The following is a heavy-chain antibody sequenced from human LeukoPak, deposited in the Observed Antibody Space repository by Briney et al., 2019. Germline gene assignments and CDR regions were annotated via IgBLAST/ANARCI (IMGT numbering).Heavy chain of an antibody. Sequence: ASVKVSCKASGYTFTSYDINWVRQATGQGLEWMGWMNPNSGNTGYAQKFQGRVTMTRNTSISTAYMELSSLRSEDTAVYYCARHGEIAAAGYYYYYMDVWGKGTTVTVSS. CDR2: MNPNSGNT. CDR3: ARHGEIAAAGYYYYYMDV. J-gene: IGHJ6*03. CDR1: GYTFTSYD. D-gene: IGHD6-13*01. V-gene: IGHV1-8*01.